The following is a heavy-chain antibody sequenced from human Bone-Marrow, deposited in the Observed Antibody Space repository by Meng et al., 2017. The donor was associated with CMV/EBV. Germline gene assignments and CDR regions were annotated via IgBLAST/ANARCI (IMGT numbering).Heavy chain of an antibody. D-gene: IGHD2/OR15-2a*01. CDR3: AKDCNDSGGCYYYGMDV. Sequence: GESLKISCAASGFTFSSYSMNWVRQAPGKGLEWVSSISSSSSYIYYADSVKGRFTISRDNAKNSLYLQMNSLRAEDTAVYYCAKDCNDSGGCYYYGMDVWGQGTTVTVYS. J-gene: IGHJ6*01. CDR2: ISSSSSYI. V-gene: IGHV3-21*01. CDR1: GFTFSSYS.